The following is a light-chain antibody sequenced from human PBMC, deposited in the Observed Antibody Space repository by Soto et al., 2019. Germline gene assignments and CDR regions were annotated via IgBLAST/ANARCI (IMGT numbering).Light chain of an antibody. J-gene: IGLJ1*01. CDR3: KSYAGSNTYV. CDR1: SSDIGAYDY. CDR2: EVN. Sequence: QSALTQPASLSGSPGQSITISCTGTSSDIGAYDYVSWFQQHPGKAPKLMISEVNNRPSGVSNRFSGSKSGNTAYLTISGLQVEDEAEYFCKSYAGSNTYVFGSGTKVTV. V-gene: IGLV2-14*01.